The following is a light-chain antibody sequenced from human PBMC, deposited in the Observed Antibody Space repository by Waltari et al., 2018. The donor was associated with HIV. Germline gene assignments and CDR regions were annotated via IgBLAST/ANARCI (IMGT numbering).Light chain of an antibody. V-gene: IGLV2-8*01. CDR1: SSDVGGYNF. CDR2: EVS. CDR3: SSYAGSNNFGV. Sequence: QSALPQPPSASGSPGQSVPISCTGPSSDVGGYNFVSWSQQHPGKAPKLMIYEVSKRPSGVPDRFSGSKSGNTASLTVSGLQAEDEADYYCSSYAGSNNFGVFGGGTKLTVL. J-gene: IGLJ2*01.